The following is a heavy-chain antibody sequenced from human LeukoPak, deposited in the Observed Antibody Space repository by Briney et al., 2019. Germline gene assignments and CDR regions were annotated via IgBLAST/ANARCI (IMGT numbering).Heavy chain of an antibody. Sequence: GSLRLSCAASGFSFRDYWMSWVRQAPGKGLEWVADIEPDGSGKTYVDSVKGRFTISRDNAKNSLYLQMNSLRADDTAVYYCARESDYVGIDYWGQGTLVTVSS. J-gene: IGHJ4*02. CDR2: IEPDGSGK. CDR3: ARESDYVGIDY. D-gene: IGHD4-17*01. CDR1: GFSFRDYW. V-gene: IGHV3-7*01.